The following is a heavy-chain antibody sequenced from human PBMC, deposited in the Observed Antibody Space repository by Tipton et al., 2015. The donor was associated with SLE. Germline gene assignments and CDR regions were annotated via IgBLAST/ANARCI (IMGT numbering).Heavy chain of an antibody. V-gene: IGHV4-39*07. CDR1: GGSISSRSHY. Sequence: TLSLTCTVSGGSISSRSHYWGWIRQPPGKGLEWIGSIHYTGTTYYSPSLKSRVTISVDASKNQFSLKLSSVTAADTAVYYCARGHYYYGSGSYLNWFDPWGQGTLVTVSS. CDR2: IHYTGTT. CDR3: ARGHYYYGSGSYLNWFDP. J-gene: IGHJ5*02. D-gene: IGHD3-10*01.